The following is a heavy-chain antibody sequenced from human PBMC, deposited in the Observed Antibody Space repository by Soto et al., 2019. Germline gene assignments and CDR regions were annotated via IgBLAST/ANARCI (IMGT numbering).Heavy chain of an antibody. J-gene: IGHJ4*02. V-gene: IGHV1-18*01. CDR2: ISAYNGNI. Sequence: QVQLVQSGAEVKKPGASVKVSCKASGYMFISYGINWVRQAPGQGLEWMGWISAYNGNIKYAQNLQGRVTMTTDTSTSTADMEMRSLRSDDTAVYYCVRDLDGSGSYYTDYWGPGTLVTVSS. D-gene: IGHD3-10*01. CDR3: VRDLDGSGSYYTDY. CDR1: GYMFISYG.